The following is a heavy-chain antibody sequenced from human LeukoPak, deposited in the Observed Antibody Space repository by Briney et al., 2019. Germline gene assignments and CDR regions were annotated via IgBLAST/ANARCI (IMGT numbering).Heavy chain of an antibody. CDR2: IYTSGST. J-gene: IGHJ6*03. CDR1: GGSIGSGSYY. CDR3: ARDWGRYYYYMDV. D-gene: IGHD3-16*01. V-gene: IGHV4-61*02. Sequence: SQTLSLTCTVSGGSIGSGSYYWSWIRQPAGKGLEWIGRIYTSGSTNYNPSLKSRVTISVDTSKNQFSLKLSSVTAADTAVYYCARDWGRYYYYMDVWGKGTTVTVSS.